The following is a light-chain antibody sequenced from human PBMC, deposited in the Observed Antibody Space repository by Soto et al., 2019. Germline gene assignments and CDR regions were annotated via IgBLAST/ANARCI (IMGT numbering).Light chain of an antibody. CDR1: RSISTY. J-gene: IGKJ1*01. Sequence: DIEMTQSPSSLSASVGDRVTITCRASRSISTYLNWYQKKPGKAPKSLIYGASTLQSGVPSRFSGSGSGTDFTLTISSLQPEDFATYFCHQKYRLPRTFGQGTKVEMK. CDR2: GAS. V-gene: IGKV1-39*01. CDR3: HQKYRLPRT.